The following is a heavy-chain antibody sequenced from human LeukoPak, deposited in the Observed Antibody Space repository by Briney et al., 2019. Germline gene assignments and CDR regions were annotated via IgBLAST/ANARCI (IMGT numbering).Heavy chain of an antibody. CDR2: IYYSGST. V-gene: IGHV4-59*08. J-gene: IGHJ4*02. D-gene: IGHD2-2*02. CDR3: ARHRYCSSTSCYKDFDY. CDR1: GGSISSYY. Sequence: SETLSLTCTVSGGSISSYYWSWIRQLPGKGLEWIGYIYYSGSTNYNPSLKSRVTISVDTSKNQFSLKLSSVTAADTAVYYCARHRYCSSTSCYKDFDYWGQGTLVTVSS.